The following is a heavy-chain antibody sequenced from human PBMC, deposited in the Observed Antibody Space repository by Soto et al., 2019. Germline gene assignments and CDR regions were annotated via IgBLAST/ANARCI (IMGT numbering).Heavy chain of an antibody. D-gene: IGHD2-15*01. Sequence: GESLKISCKGSGYSFSNYWIAWVRQMPGEGLEWMGIIYPGDSYTTYSPSFQGQVTISADRSISTAYLQWSSLKASDTAMYYCARNLDVVVVAANDYWGQGTLVTVSS. J-gene: IGHJ4*02. CDR3: ARNLDVVVVAANDY. CDR2: IYPGDSYT. CDR1: GYSFSNYW. V-gene: IGHV5-51*01.